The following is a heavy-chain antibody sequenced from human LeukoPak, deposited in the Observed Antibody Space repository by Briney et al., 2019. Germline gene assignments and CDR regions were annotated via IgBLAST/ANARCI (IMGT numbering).Heavy chain of an antibody. D-gene: IGHD3-3*01. Sequence: GGSLRLSCAASGFTFSSYAMHWVRQAPGKGLEWVAFISYDGSNKYYADSVKGRFTISRDNSKNTLYLQMNSLRAEDTAVYYCARERERFLNFWGQGTLVTISS. CDR2: ISYDGSNK. V-gene: IGHV3-30*04. CDR1: GFTFSSYA. CDR3: ARERERFLNF. J-gene: IGHJ4*02.